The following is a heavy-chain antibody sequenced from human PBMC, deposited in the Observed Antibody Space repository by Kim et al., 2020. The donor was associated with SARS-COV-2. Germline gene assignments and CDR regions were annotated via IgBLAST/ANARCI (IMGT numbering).Heavy chain of an antibody. D-gene: IGHD3-16*01. V-gene: IGHV3-48*03. CDR2: ISSSGSSSGSTI. Sequence: GGSLRLSCAASGFIFSSHEMNWVRQAPGKGLEWVSYISSSGSSSGSTIYYADSVKGRFTISRDNAKNSLYLQMNSLRAEDTAVYYCARGGNYYYGMDVWGQGTTVTVSS. CDR1: GFIFSSHE. J-gene: IGHJ6*02. CDR3: ARGGNYYYGMDV.